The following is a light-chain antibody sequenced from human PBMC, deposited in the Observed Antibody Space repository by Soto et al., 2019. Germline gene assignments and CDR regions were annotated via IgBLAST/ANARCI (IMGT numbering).Light chain of an antibody. CDR3: CSHAGSYTYV. Sequence: QSALTQPRSVSGSPGQSVAISCTGTSSDVGGDKYVSWYQQHPGKAPKVMIYEVSKRPSGVPDRFSGSKSDNTASLTISGLQADDEADYYCCSHAGSYTYVFGTGTKVTVL. J-gene: IGLJ1*01. CDR2: EVS. V-gene: IGLV2-11*01. CDR1: SSDVGGDKY.